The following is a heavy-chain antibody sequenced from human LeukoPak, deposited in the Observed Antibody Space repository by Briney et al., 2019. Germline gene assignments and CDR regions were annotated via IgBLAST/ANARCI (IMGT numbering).Heavy chain of an antibody. V-gene: IGHV6-1*01. CDR2: TYYRSKWYN. CDR1: GDSVSSNSAA. CDR3: ARAGYCSGGSCYEGYYYYYYMDV. Sequence: PSQTLSLTCAISGDSVSSNSAAWNWIRQSPSRGLEWLGRTYYRSKWYNDYAVSVKSRITINPDTSKNQFSLQLNSVTPEDTAVYYCARAGYCSGGSCYEGYYYYYYMDVWGKGTTVTVSS. J-gene: IGHJ6*03. D-gene: IGHD2-15*01.